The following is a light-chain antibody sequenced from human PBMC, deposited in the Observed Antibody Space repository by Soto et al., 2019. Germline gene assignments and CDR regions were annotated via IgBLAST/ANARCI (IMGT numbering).Light chain of an antibody. V-gene: IGKV3-11*01. CDR3: QQRNQWPSVT. CDR2: DAS. Sequence: ESVLTQSPATLSLSPGERATLSCRASPSVSNSLAWYQHKPGQAPRLLIYDASNRATGVPTRFSGSGSGTDFTLTISSLEPEDFAVYYCQQRNQWPSVTFGGGTRVEIK. CDR1: PSVSNS. J-gene: IGKJ4*01.